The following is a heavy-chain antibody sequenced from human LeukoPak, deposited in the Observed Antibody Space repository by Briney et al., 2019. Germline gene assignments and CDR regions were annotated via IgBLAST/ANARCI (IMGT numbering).Heavy chain of an antibody. D-gene: IGHD3-10*01. CDR3: ARDLGAVGSGSPLEFAY. J-gene: IGHJ4*02. Sequence: SETLSLTCGVSGVSISSTEYYWSWIRQPPGKGLEWIGYIYYSGSTYYNPSLQSRVTMSVDTSKNQFSLKLSSVTAADTAVYYCARDLGAVGSGSPLEFAYWGQGTLVTVSS. V-gene: IGHV4-30-4*01. CDR1: GVSISSTEYY. CDR2: IYYSGST.